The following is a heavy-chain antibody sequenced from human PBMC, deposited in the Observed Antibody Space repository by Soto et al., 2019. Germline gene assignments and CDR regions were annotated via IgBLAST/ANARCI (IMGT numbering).Heavy chain of an antibody. D-gene: IGHD6-13*01. Sequence: ASVKVSCKASGGTFSSYAISWVRQAPGQGLEWMGGIIPIFGTANYAQKFQGRVTITADESTSKAYMELSSLRSEDTAVYYCARDWADSSSSVSTGSSWLDQWGEGTPVTVFS. CDR3: ARDWADSSSSVSTGSSWLDQ. CDR1: GGTFSSYA. J-gene: IGHJ5*02. CDR2: IIPIFGTA. V-gene: IGHV1-69*13.